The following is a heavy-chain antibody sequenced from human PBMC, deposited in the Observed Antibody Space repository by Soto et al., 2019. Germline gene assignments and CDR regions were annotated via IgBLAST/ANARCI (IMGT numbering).Heavy chain of an antibody. Sequence: GGSLRLSRSTSGFTFSTYAMNWVRQAPGKGLEWVSALSGSGGTTYYADSVRGRFTISRDNSKNTLFLQMSSLRAEDTALYYCAKQRAGYGSGSDTFYFDFWGQGTLVTVSS. D-gene: IGHD3-10*01. J-gene: IGHJ4*02. V-gene: IGHV3-23*01. CDR1: GFTFSTYA. CDR2: LSGSGGTT. CDR3: AKQRAGYGSGSDTFYFDF.